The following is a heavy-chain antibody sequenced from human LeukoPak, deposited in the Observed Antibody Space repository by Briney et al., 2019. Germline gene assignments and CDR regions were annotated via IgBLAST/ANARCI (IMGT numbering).Heavy chain of an antibody. Sequence: SETLSLTCTVSGGSISSYYWSWIRQPAGKGLEWIGRIYTSGSTNYNPSLKSRVTISVDTSKNQFSLKLSSVTAADTAVYYCARALGYSSGWYGQNNWFDPWGQGTLVTVSS. V-gene: IGHV4-4*07. CDR1: GGSISSYY. CDR2: IYTSGST. CDR3: ARALGYSSGWYGQNNWFDP. D-gene: IGHD6-19*01. J-gene: IGHJ5*02.